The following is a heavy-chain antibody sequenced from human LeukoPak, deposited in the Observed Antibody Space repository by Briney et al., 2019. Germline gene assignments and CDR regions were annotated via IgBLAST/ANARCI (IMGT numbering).Heavy chain of an antibody. CDR1: GFTFRTYW. CDR3: ASDPFTISAYDAFNI. D-gene: IGHD3-3*02. CDR2: INQDGSDK. V-gene: IGHV3-7*01. Sequence: PRGSLRLSCVASGFTFRTYWMSWVRQAPGKGLEWVANINQDGSDKYYVDSVKGRLTISRDNAKNSLYLQMNSLRVEDTAVYYCASDPFTISAYDAFNIWGQGTVVTVSS. J-gene: IGHJ3*02.